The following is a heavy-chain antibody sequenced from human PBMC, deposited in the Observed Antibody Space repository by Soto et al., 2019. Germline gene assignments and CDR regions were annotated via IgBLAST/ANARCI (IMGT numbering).Heavy chain of an antibody. J-gene: IGHJ4*02. CDR1: GFTFSNAW. CDR3: ARARQPYCTKYYFDY. CDR2: ISGSGAYT. V-gene: IGHV3-23*01. Sequence: PGGSLRLSCAASGFTFSNAWMSWVRQAPGKGLEWVSSISGSGAYTYYADSVQGRFTISRDNSKNTLNLQMNSLRAEDTAVYYCARARQPYCTKYYFDYWGQGTLVTVSS. D-gene: IGHD2-8*01.